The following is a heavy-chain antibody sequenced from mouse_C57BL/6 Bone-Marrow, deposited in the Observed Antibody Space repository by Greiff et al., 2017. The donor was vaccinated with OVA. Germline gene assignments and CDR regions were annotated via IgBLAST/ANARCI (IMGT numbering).Heavy chain of an antibody. CDR1: GYAFSSSW. Sequence: LQESGPELVKPGASVKISCKASGYAFSSSWMNWVKQRPGKGLEWIGRIYPGGGDTNYNGKFKGKATLTADKSSSTAYMQLSSLTSEDSAVXFCARHEDDYYDSEYYFWDRGTAPTV. CDR3: ARHEDDYYDSEYYF. CDR2: IYPGGGDT. V-gene: IGHV1-82*01. J-gene: IGHJ2*01. D-gene: IGHD2-3*01.